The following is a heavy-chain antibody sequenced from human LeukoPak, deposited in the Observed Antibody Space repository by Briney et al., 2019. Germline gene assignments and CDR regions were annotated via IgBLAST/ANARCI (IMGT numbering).Heavy chain of an antibody. CDR2: INPNSGGT. CDR1: GYTFTGYY. Sequence: ASVKVSCKASGYTFTGYYMHWVRQAPGQGLEWMGWINPNSGGTNYAQKFQGRVTMTRDTSISTTYMELSSLRSDDTAIYYCVRGGALYYDFWDWGQGTLVTVSS. J-gene: IGHJ4*02. CDR3: VRGGALYYDFWD. D-gene: IGHD3-3*01. V-gene: IGHV1-2*02.